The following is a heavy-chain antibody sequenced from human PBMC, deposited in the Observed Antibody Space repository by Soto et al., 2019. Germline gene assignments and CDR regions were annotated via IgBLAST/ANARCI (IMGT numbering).Heavy chain of an antibody. D-gene: IGHD5-12*01. V-gene: IGHV4-30-2*01. CDR3: VRRRGFPYYYGMDV. Sequence: PSETLSLACTVSGASISGYHWGWIRQPPGKGLEWIGYIYHSGSTYYNPSLKGRVTISVDRSKNQFSLKLSSVTAADTAVYYCVRRRGFPYYYGMDVRGQATTVTVSS. CDR2: IYHSGST. CDR1: GASISGYH. J-gene: IGHJ6*02.